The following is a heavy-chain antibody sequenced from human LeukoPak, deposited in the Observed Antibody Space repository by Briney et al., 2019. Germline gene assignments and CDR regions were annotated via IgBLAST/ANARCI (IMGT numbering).Heavy chain of an antibody. CDR2: INPSGGST. V-gene: IGHV1-46*01. CDR3: AREPNYYGSGSQEYYYYGMDV. D-gene: IGHD3-10*01. Sequence: GASVKVSCKASGYTFTSYYMHWVRQAPGQGLEWMGIINPSGGSTSHAQKFQGRVTMTRDTSTSTVYMELSSLRSEDTAVYYCAREPNYYGSGSQEYYYYGMDVWGQGTTVTVSS. CDR1: GYTFTSYY. J-gene: IGHJ6*02.